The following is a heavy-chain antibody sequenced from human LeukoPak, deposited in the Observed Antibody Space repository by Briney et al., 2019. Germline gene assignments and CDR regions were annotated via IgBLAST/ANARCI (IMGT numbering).Heavy chain of an antibody. V-gene: IGHV3-20*04. D-gene: IGHD2-21*01. CDR2: IKWNGGST. CDR3: ARDLGGGEEGDY. Sequence: GGSLRLSCAASGFTFDDYGMSWVRQAPGKGLEWVSGIKWNGGSTGYADSVKGRFTISRDNAKNSLYPQMNSLRAEDTALYYCARDLGGGEEGDYWGQRTLVTVSS. CDR1: GFTFDDYG. J-gene: IGHJ4*02.